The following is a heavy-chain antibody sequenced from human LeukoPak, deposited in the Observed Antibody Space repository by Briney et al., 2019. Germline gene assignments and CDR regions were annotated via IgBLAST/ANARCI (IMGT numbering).Heavy chain of an antibody. V-gene: IGHV4-59*12. CDR3: ARVGLYPDY. Sequence: SETLSLTCTVSGGSISSYYWSWIRQPPGEGLEWIGYIYYSGSTNYNPSLKSRVTISVDTSKNQFSLKLSSVTAADTAVYYCARVGLYPDYWGQGTLVTVSS. CDR2: IYYSGST. D-gene: IGHD2-8*01. CDR1: GGSISSYY. J-gene: IGHJ4*02.